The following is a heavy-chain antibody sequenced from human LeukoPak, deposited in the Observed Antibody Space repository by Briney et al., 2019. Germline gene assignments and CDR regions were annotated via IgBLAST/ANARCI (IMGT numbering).Heavy chain of an antibody. V-gene: IGHV3-21*01. CDR1: GFTFSSYS. CDR3: ASPGWFGELSFDY. CDR2: ISSSSSYI. D-gene: IGHD3-10*01. J-gene: IGHJ4*02. Sequence: GGSLRLSCAASGFTFSSYSMNWVRQAPGKGLEWVSSISSSSSYIYYADSVKGRFTISRDNAKNSLYLQTNSLRAEDTAVYYCASPGWFGELSFDYWGQGTLVTVSS.